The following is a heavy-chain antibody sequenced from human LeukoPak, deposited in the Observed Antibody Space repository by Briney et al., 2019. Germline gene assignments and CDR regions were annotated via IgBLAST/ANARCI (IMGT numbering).Heavy chain of an antibody. CDR2: IYYSGST. CDR1: GGSISSSSYY. CDR3: ATFSGWIYYYYYMDV. J-gene: IGHJ6*03. V-gene: IGHV4-39*01. D-gene: IGHD6-19*01. Sequence: SETLSLTCTVSGGSISSSSYYWGWIRQPPGKGLEWIGSIYYSGSTYYNPSLKSRVTISVDTSKNQFSLKLSSVTAADTAVYYCATFSGWIYYYYYMDVWGKGTTVTISS.